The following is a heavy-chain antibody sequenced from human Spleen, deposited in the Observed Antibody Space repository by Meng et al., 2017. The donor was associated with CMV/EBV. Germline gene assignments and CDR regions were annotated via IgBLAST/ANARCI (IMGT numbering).Heavy chain of an antibody. V-gene: IGHV3-33*06. CDR2: LWYDGSNK. D-gene: IGHD2-2*01. Sequence: GESLKISCAASGFTFSSYGMHWVRQAPGKGLEWVALLWYDGSNKYYADSVKGRFTISRDNSKNTLYLQMNSLRAEDTAVYYCAKDGTDIIVAGNWFDPWGQGTLVTVSS. CDR3: AKDGTDIIVAGNWFDP. J-gene: IGHJ5*02. CDR1: GFTFSSYG.